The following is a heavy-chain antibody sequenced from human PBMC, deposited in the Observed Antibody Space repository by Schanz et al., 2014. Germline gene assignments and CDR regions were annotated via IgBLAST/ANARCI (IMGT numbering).Heavy chain of an antibody. J-gene: IGHJ4*02. CDR2: ISGSGGST. D-gene: IGHD3-3*01. V-gene: IGHV3-23*04. CDR3: VRDSFFAFDY. Sequence: EVQLVESGGGLVKPGGSLRLSCAASGFTFSTSAMSWVRQVPGKGLEWVSAISGSGGSTYYADSVKGRFTMSRDNAKNSVFLQMNSLRAEDTAVYYCVRDSFFAFDYWGQGTLVTVSS. CDR1: GFTFSTSA.